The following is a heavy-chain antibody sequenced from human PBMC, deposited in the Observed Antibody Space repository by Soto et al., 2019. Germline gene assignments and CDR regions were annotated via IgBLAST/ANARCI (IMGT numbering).Heavy chain of an antibody. CDR1: GYTFRSYG. J-gene: IGHJ5*02. Sequence: GASVKVSCKASGYTFRSYGNSWVRQAPGQGLEWVGWISAYNGDTHYAPKFQDRITLTTETSTDTAHMALRSLRLDDTAVYYWARDWSRYYDNSGLIWFY. V-gene: IGHV1-18*04. CDR2: ISAYNGDT. D-gene: IGHD3-22*01. CDR3: ARDWSRYYDNSGLIWFY.